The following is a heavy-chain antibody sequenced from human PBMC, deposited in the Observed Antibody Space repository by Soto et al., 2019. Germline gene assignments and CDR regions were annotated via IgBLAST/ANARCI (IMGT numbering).Heavy chain of an antibody. CDR2: ISSSDSI. V-gene: IGHV3-11*01. Sequence: GGSLRLSCAASGFTFSDYYMSWIRQAPGKGLEWVSYISSSDSIYHADSVKGRFTISRDNAKNSVYLQMNSLRAEDTAVYYCARDLGYYDSSGYFDYWGQGTLVTVSS. CDR3: ARDLGYYDSSGYFDY. J-gene: IGHJ4*02. CDR1: GFTFSDYY. D-gene: IGHD3-22*01.